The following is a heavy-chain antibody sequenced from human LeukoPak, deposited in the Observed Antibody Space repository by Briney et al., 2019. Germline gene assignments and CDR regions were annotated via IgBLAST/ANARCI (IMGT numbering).Heavy chain of an antibody. Sequence: PSETLSLTCTVSGGFISTRSYSWGWIRQSPGKGLEWIGSIYYSGASNYNPSLKSRVTRLVDTPKEVFSLKLSSVTAADTAVYYCARQDEISGAFDIWGQGTMVTVSS. J-gene: IGHJ3*02. D-gene: IGHD1-26*01. CDR3: ARQDEISGAFDI. V-gene: IGHV4-39*01. CDR2: IYYSGAS. CDR1: GGFISTRSYS.